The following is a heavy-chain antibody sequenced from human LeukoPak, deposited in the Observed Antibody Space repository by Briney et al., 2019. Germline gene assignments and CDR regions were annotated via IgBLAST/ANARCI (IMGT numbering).Heavy chain of an antibody. D-gene: IGHD6-13*01. V-gene: IGHV4-39*01. Sequence: SETLSLTCTVSGVSIISSNYYWGWFRQPPGRGLQWIASVFYTGTTRHNPSLKSRATISVDTSKNEFSLSLSSVTAEDTAMYYCARRLGSSADGIPKYYFDYWGQGTLVTVSS. CDR3: ARRLGSSADGIPKYYFDY. CDR1: GVSIISSNYY. J-gene: IGHJ4*02. CDR2: VFYTGTT.